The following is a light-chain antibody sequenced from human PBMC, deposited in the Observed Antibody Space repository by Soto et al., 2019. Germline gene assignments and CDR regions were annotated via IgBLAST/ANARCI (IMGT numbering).Light chain of an antibody. V-gene: IGKV1-39*01. CDR2: AAS. Sequence: DIQMTQSPSSLSASVGDRVTVTCRASQSISSFLNWYQKKPGRAPNLLIVAASTLQSGVPSRLSGSGYGTDFTITISGMQTEDFATYYCQQSYNTTITFGQGTRLEIK. CDR1: QSISSF. CDR3: QQSYNTTIT. J-gene: IGKJ5*01.